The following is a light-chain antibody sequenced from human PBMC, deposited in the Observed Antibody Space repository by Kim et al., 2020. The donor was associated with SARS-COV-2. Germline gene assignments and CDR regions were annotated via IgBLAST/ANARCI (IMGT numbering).Light chain of an antibody. Sequence: VSPGEGVTLSCRASQSIRSNLVWYQQKAGQAPRLLIYGASTRVTGTPARFSGSGSGTEFTLSISSLQSEDFAVYYCQHYTTWPVTLGPGTKVDIK. CDR3: QHYTTWPVT. J-gene: IGKJ3*01. CDR1: QSIRSN. CDR2: GAS. V-gene: IGKV3-15*01.